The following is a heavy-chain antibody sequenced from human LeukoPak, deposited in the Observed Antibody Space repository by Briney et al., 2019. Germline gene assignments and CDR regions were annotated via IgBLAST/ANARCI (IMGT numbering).Heavy chain of an antibody. D-gene: IGHD3-16*01. Sequence: LPGGSLRLSCVGSGFTFSSHGMHWVRQAPGKGLEWVAVIWYDGSNKYYADSVRGRFTISRDNSKNTLYLQMNSLRAEDTAVYYCARWGDPKVLDSWGQGTQVTVSS. V-gene: IGHV3-33*08. CDR2: IWYDGSNK. CDR1: GFTFSSHG. CDR3: ARWGDPKVLDS. J-gene: IGHJ5*01.